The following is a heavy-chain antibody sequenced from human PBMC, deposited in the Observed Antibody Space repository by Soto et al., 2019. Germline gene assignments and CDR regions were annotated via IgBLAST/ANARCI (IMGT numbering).Heavy chain of an antibody. CDR1: GFTFSSYS. J-gene: IGHJ4*02. D-gene: IGHD5-18*01. CDR2: ISSSSTI. CDR3: AREGEIQLWLQSLDY. Sequence: EVQLVESGGGLVQPGGSLRLSCAASGFTFSSYSMNWVRQAPGKGLEWVSYISSSSTIYYADSVKGRFTISRDNAKNSLYLQMNSLRDEDTAVYYCAREGEIQLWLQSLDYWGQGTLVTVSS. V-gene: IGHV3-48*02.